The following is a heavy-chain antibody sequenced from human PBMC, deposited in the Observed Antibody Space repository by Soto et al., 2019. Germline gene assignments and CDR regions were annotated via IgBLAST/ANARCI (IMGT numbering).Heavy chain of an antibody. CDR1: GGSISSGGYY. J-gene: IGHJ6*03. D-gene: IGHD3-10*01. CDR2: IYYSGST. V-gene: IGHV4-31*03. Sequence: SETLSLTCTVSGGSISSGGYYWSWIRQHPGKGLEWIGYIYYSGSTYYNPSLKSRVTISVDTSKNQFSLKLSSVTAADTAVYYCASVSGRSGSYSPSPGYYYYMDVWGKGTTVTVSS. CDR3: ASVSGRSGSYSPSPGYYYYMDV.